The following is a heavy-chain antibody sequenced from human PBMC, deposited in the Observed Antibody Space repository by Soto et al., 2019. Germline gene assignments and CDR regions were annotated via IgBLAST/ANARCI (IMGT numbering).Heavy chain of an antibody. D-gene: IGHD3-3*01. CDR3: ARRWITICGVNWFDP. Sequence: QLQLQESGPGLVKPSETLSLTCTVSGGSISSSSYYWGWIRQPPGKGLEWIGSIYYSGSTYYNPSLKSRVTLSVDTSKNQFSLKLSSVTAADTAVYYCARRWITICGVNWFDPWGQGTLVTVSS. CDR2: IYYSGST. V-gene: IGHV4-39*01. CDR1: GGSISSSSYY. J-gene: IGHJ5*02.